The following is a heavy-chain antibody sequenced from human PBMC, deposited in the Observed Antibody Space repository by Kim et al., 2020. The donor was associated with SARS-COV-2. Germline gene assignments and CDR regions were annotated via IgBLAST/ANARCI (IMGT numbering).Heavy chain of an antibody. CDR1: GFTFSSYA. CDR3: ARDKELYYYGSGSSIFDY. D-gene: IGHD3-10*01. V-gene: IGHV3-30*04. J-gene: IGHJ4*02. Sequence: GGSLRLSCAASGFTFSSYAMHWVRQAPGKGLEWVAVISYDGSNKYYADSVKGRFTISRDNSKNTLYLQMNSLRAEDTAVYYCARDKELYYYGSGSSIFDYWGQGTLVTVSS. CDR2: ISYDGSNK.